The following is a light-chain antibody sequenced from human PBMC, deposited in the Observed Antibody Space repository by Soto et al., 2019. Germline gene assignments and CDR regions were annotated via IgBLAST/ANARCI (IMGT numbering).Light chain of an antibody. Sequence: DLQMTQSPSTLSASVGDRVTITCRASQSISSWLAWYQQKPGKATNLMIYKASSLESGVPSRFSGSGSGTEFTLTISSLQPDDFATYYCQQYNSYSPYTFGQGTKLEIK. CDR1: QSISSW. CDR2: KAS. V-gene: IGKV1-5*03. J-gene: IGKJ2*01. CDR3: QQYNSYSPYT.